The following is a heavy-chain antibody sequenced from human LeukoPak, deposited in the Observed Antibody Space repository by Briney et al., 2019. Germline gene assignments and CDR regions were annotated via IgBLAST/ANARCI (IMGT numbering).Heavy chain of an antibody. J-gene: IGHJ4*02. CDR3: AREGIGAPFRLAYFDY. V-gene: IGHV3-66*01. Sequence: GGSLRLSCAASGFTVSSNYMSWVRQAPGKGLEWVSVIYSGGSTYYADSVKGRFTISRDNTKNTLYLQMNSLRAEDTAVYYCAREGIGAPFRLAYFDYWGQETRVTVPS. CDR2: IYSGGST. CDR1: GFTVSSNY. D-gene: IGHD6-19*01.